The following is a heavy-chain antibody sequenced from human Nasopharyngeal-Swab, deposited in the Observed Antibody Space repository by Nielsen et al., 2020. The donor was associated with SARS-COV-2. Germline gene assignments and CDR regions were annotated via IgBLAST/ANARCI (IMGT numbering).Heavy chain of an antibody. CDR2: ISSNGGST. CDR1: GFTFSSYA. J-gene: IGHJ4*02. D-gene: IGHD5-24*01. V-gene: IGHV3-64*01. CDR3: ARGWRWADDY. Sequence: GESLKISCAASGFTFSSYAMHWVRQAPGKGLEYVSAISSNGGSTYYANSVKGRFTISRDNSKNTLYLQMGSLRAEDMAVYYCARGWRWADDYWGQRTLVTVSS.